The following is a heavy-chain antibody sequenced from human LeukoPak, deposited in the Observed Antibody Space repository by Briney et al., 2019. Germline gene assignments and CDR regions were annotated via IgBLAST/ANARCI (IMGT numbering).Heavy chain of an antibody. CDR3: ASRSKTTDDY. Sequence: SETLSLTCTVSGGSISSSSYYWGWIRQPPGKGLEWIGSIYYSGSTYYNPSLKSRVTISVDTSKNQFSLKLSSVTAADTAVYYCASRSKTTDDYWGQGTLVTVSS. CDR2: IYYSGST. D-gene: IGHD4-11*01. CDR1: GGSISSSSYY. V-gene: IGHV4-39*01. J-gene: IGHJ4*02.